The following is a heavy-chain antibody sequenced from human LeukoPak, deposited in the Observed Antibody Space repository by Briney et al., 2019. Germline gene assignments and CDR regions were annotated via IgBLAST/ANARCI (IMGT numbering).Heavy chain of an antibody. CDR3: ATYSGVRDGYKVSFDY. J-gene: IGHJ4*02. Sequence: ASVTVSYKVSGYTLPELSMHWVRLAPGKALEGMGGFDPEDGETIYAQKFQGRVTMTEDTSTDTAYMELSSLRSEDTAVYYCATYSGVRDGYKVSFDYWGQGTLVTVSS. V-gene: IGHV1-24*01. D-gene: IGHD5-24*01. CDR1: GYTLPELS. CDR2: FDPEDGET.